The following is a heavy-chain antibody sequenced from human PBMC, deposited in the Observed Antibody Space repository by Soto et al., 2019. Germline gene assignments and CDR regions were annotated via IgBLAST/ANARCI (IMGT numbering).Heavy chain of an antibody. CDR1: GFTFSSYA. CDR2: ISYDGSNK. J-gene: IGHJ6*02. CDR3: ASRGSAAGNLYYYYGMDV. D-gene: IGHD6-13*01. Sequence: QVQLVESGGGVVQPGRSLRLSCAASGFTFSSYAMHWVRQAPGKGLEWVAVISYDGSNKYYADSVKGRFTISRVNSKNTLYLQMNSLRAEDTAVYYCASRGSAAGNLYYYYGMDVWGQGTTVTVSS. V-gene: IGHV3-30-3*01.